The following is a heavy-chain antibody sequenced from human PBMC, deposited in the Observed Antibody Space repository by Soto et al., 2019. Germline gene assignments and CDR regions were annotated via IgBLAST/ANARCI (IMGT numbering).Heavy chain of an antibody. Sequence: ASVKVSCKASGYTFTSYYMHWVRQAPGQGLEWMGIINPSGGSTSYAQKFQGRVTMTRDTSTSTVYMELSSLRSEDTAVYYCARDLLGYCSSPSCGLGYWGQGTLVTVSS. CDR2: INPSGGST. CDR3: ARDLLGYCSSPSCGLGY. D-gene: IGHD2-2*01. J-gene: IGHJ4*02. CDR1: GYTFTSYY. V-gene: IGHV1-46*03.